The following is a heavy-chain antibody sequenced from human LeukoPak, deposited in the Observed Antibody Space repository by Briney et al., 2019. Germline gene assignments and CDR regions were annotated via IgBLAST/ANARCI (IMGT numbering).Heavy chain of an antibody. CDR1: GYTFTGYY. Sequence: ASVKVSCKASGYTFTGYYMHWVRQAPGQGLEWMGWINPNSGGTNYAQKFQGRVTMTRDTSISTAYMELSRLRSDDTAVYYCARAGQELGIVDYWGQETLVTVSS. J-gene: IGHJ4*02. V-gene: IGHV1-2*02. CDR2: INPNSGGT. D-gene: IGHD7-27*01. CDR3: ARAGQELGIVDY.